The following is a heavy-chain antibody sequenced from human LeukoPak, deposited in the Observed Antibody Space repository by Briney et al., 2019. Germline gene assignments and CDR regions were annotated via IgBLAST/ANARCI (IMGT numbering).Heavy chain of an antibody. J-gene: IGHJ6*02. D-gene: IGHD6-19*01. V-gene: IGHV1-8*01. Sequence: ASVKVSCKASGYTFTSYDINWVGQATGQGLEWMGWMNPNSGNTGYAQKFQGRVTMTRNTSISTAYMELSSLRSEDTAVYYCARGHSSGWSSRYYYGMDVWGQGTTVTVSS. CDR1: GYTFTSYD. CDR2: MNPNSGNT. CDR3: ARGHSSGWSSRYYYGMDV.